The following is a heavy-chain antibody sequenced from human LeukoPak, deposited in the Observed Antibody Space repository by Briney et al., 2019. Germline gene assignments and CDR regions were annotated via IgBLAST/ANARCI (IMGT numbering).Heavy chain of an antibody. D-gene: IGHD6-19*01. J-gene: IGHJ6*03. CDR3: AKNREYSSGWYSYMDV. V-gene: IGHV4-39*07. CDR2: SYYTGNT. CDR1: GDSITGYY. Sequence: SETLSLTCSVSGDSITGYYWGWIRQPPGKGLEWIGNSYYTGNTYYNSSLKSRVTISVDTSKNQFSLKLSSVTAADTAVYYCAKNREYSSGWYSYMDVWGKETTVTVSS.